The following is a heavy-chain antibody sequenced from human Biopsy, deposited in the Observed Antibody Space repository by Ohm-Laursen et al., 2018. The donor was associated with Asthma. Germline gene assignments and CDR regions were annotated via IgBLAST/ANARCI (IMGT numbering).Heavy chain of an antibody. Sequence: SDTLSLTCTVSGVSISSDYWGWIRQPPGKGLEWIGSIYYSGTTYYNPSLESRVTVSADTSKNQFSLKLTSVTAADTAVYYCVRGSSSWHHGPLHYYYGLDVWGQGTTATVSS. D-gene: IGHD6-13*01. CDR3: VRGSSSWHHGPLHYYYGLDV. J-gene: IGHJ6*02. CDR1: GVSISSDY. CDR2: IYYSGTT. V-gene: IGHV4-59*04.